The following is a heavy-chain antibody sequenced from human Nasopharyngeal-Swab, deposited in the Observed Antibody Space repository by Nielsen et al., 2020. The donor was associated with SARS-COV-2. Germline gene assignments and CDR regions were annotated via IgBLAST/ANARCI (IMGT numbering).Heavy chain of an antibody. V-gene: IGHV3-48*03. CDR1: GFTFSSYE. CDR2: ISSSGSTI. CDR3: ASLGATEPTSYYYYGMDV. D-gene: IGHD5-12*01. J-gene: IGHJ6*02. Sequence: GESLKISCAASGFTFSSYEMNWVRQAPGKGLEWVSYISSSGSTIYYADSVKGRFTISRDNAKNSLYPQMNSLRAEDTAVYYCASLGATEPTSYYYYGMDVWGQGTTVTVSS.